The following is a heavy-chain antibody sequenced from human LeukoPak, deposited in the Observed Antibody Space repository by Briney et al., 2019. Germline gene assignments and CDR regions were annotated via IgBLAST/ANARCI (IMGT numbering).Heavy chain of an antibody. J-gene: IGHJ4*02. CDR3: AKDPGYQVVYCFDY. D-gene: IGHD2-2*01. V-gene: IGHV3-23*01. Sequence: GGSLRLSCAASGFTFSSYSMSWVRQAPGKGLEWVSGISGSGGSTDYADSVKGRFTIPRDNSKNTLYLQMNSLRVEDTAVYYCAKDPGYQVVYCFDYWGQGTLVTVSS. CDR1: GFTFSSYS. CDR2: ISGSGGST.